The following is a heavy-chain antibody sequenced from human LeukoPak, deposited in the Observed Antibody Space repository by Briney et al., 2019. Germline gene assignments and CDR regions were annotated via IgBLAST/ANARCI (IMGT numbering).Heavy chain of an antibody. CDR2: ISAYNGNT. CDR3: ARVSRSWYDLWGNFDY. V-gene: IGHV1-18*01. CDR1: GYTFTSYG. D-gene: IGHD6-13*01. Sequence: ASVKVSCKASGYTFTSYGISWVRQAPGQGLEWMGWISAYNGNTNYAQKHQGRVTMTTDTSTSTAYMELRSLRSDDTAVYYCARVSRSWYDLWGNFDYWGQGTLVTVSS. J-gene: IGHJ4*02.